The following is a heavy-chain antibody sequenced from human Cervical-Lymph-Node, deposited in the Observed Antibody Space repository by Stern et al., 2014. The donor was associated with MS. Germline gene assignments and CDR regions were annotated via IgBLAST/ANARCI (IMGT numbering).Heavy chain of an antibody. J-gene: IGHJ4*02. Sequence: VQLVESGAEVKKPGSSVKVSCKASGGIFSTHTISWVRQAPGQGLEWLGRITPKLGIVKRIQDRGGTLTFNAGISTRPVFMELRSLTSADTAVYFCASGKYSFGSGPESWGQGTLVIVSS. CDR2: ITPKLGIV. V-gene: IGHV1-69*09. D-gene: IGHD3-10*01. CDR1: GGIFSTHT. CDR3: ASGKYSFGSGPES.